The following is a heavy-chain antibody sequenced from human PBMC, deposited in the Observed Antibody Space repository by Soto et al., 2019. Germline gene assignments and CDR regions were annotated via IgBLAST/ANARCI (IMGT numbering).Heavy chain of an antibody. Sequence: SETLSLTCTVSGGSISSYYWSWIRQPPGKGLEWIGYIYYSGSTNYNPSLKSRVTISVDTSKNQFSLKLSSVTAADTAVYYCARASPSGAIHDAFDIWGQGTMVTVSS. CDR3: ARASPSGAIHDAFDI. CDR1: GGSISSYY. D-gene: IGHD1-26*01. J-gene: IGHJ3*02. V-gene: IGHV4-59*01. CDR2: IYYSGST.